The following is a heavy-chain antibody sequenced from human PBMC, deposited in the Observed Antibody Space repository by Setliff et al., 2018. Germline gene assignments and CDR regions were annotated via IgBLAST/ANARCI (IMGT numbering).Heavy chain of an antibody. CDR3: ARAPLESGYYYGQGHYFDY. J-gene: IGHJ4*02. CDR1: VCTFSNYA. Sequence: ASVKVSCKASVCTFSNYAVNWVRQAPGQGLEWMGGIIPFFRTANYGQKFQGRVTMTRDTSTTTVYRELSSLRSEDTAVYYCARAPLESGYYYGQGHYFDYWGQGTLVTVSS. CDR2: IIPFFRTA. D-gene: IGHD5-18*01. V-gene: IGHV1-69*05.